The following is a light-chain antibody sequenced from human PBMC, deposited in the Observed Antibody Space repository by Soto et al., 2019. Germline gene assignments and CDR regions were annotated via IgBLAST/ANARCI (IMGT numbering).Light chain of an antibody. CDR3: SSYTSSSTLPV. CDR2: EVS. J-gene: IGLJ1*01. CDR1: SSDVGGYNY. V-gene: IGLV2-14*01. Sequence: QSALTQPASVSGSPGQSITISCTGTSSDVGGYNYVSWYQQHPGKAPKLMIYEVSNRPSGVSNRFSGSKSGNTASLTISGLQAEDEADYYCSSYTSSSTLPVFGTGTKAPS.